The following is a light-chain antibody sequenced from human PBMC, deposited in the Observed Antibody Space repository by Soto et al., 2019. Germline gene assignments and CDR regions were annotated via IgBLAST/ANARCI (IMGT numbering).Light chain of an antibody. Sequence: QCVLTQPRSVYGSPGESVTISCSGTSSDVGSYNYVSWYQQNPGKAPKVMIYDVSERPSEVPVRFSGSKSGNTASLTISGLQAEDEAEYFCCSYSGSDSLLFGGGTKLTVL. J-gene: IGLJ2*01. CDR2: DVS. CDR1: SSDVGSYNY. V-gene: IGLV2-11*01. CDR3: CSYSGSDSLL.